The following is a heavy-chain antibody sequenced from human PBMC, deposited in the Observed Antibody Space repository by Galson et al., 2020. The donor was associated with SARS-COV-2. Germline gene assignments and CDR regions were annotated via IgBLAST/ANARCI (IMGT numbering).Heavy chain of an antibody. CDR1: GYSISSGYY. Sequence: KASETLSLTCTVSGYSISSGYYWVWIRQPPGKGLEWIGTISHSGSTYYNPSLKSRVTISVDTSKNQFSLKLSSVTAADTAVYYCARDDPGTAYYYRMDVWGQGTTVTVSS. D-gene: IGHD6-13*01. J-gene: IGHJ6*02. CDR2: ISHSGST. V-gene: IGHV4-38-2*02. CDR3: ARDDPGTAYYYRMDV.